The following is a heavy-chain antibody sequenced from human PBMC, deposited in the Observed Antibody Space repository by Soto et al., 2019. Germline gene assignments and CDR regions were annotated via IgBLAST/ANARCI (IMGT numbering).Heavy chain of an antibody. J-gene: IGHJ4*02. D-gene: IGHD6-13*01. CDR1: GFTFSSYS. CDR3: ARQLSSSWYPRVDY. CDR2: ISSSSSTI. Sequence: GVSLRLSCAASGFTFSSYSMNWVRQAPGKGLEWVSYISSSSSTIYYADSVKGRFTISRDNAKNSLYLQMNSLRDEDTAVYYCARQLSSSWYPRVDYWGQGTLVTVSS. V-gene: IGHV3-48*02.